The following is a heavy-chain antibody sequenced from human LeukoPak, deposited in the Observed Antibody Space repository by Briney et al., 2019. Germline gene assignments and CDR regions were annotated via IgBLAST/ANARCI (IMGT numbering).Heavy chain of an antibody. J-gene: IGHJ6*02. D-gene: IGHD4-17*01. V-gene: IGHV3-53*01. CDR3: ARDLGYDYGDYLPYYYYGMDV. CDR1: GFTVSSNY. Sequence: GGSLRLSCAASGFTVSSNYMSWVRQAPGKGLEWVSVIYSGGSTYYADSVKGRFTISRDNSKNTLYLQMNSLRAEDTAVYYCARDLGYDYGDYLPYYYYGMDVWGQGTTVTVSS. CDR2: IYSGGST.